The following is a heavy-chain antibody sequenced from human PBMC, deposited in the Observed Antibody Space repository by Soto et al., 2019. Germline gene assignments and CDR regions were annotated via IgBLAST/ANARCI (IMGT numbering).Heavy chain of an antibody. J-gene: IGHJ6*03. D-gene: IGHD5-12*01. Sequence: ASVKVSCKASGYTFTSYAMHWVRQAPGQRLEWMGIINPSGGSTSYAQKFQGRVTMTRDTSTSTVYMELSSLRSEDTAVYYCARDFVLVATASYYYYYMDVWGKGTTVTVSS. CDR2: INPSGGST. CDR1: GYTFTSYA. V-gene: IGHV1-46*03. CDR3: ARDFVLVATASYYYYYMDV.